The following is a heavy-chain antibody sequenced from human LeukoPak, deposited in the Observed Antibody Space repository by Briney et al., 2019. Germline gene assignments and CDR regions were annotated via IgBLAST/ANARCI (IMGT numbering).Heavy chain of an antibody. CDR2: IYYSGST. CDR3: ARYRSSTSSDIFDY. V-gene: IGHV4-61*10. Sequence: SQTLSLTCTVSGGSISSGSYYWSWIRQPAGKGLEWIGYIYYSGSTDYNPSLKSRVTISVDTSKNQFSLKLSSVTAADTAVYYCARYRSSTSSDIFDYWGQGTLVTVSS. D-gene: IGHD2-2*01. CDR1: GGSISSGSYY. J-gene: IGHJ4*02.